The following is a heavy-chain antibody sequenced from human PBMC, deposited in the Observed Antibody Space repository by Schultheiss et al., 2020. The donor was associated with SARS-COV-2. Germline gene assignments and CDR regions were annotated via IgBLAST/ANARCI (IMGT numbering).Heavy chain of an antibody. D-gene: IGHD3-3*01. CDR2: ISSNGGST. CDR1: GFTFSSYP. V-gene: IGHV3-64D*08. J-gene: IGHJ3*02. Sequence: GGSLRLSCSASGFTFSSYPMHWVRQAPGKGLEYVSAISSNGGSTYYADSVKGRFTISRDNSKNTLYLQMSSLRAEDTAVYYCVKDRITIFGVDAFDIWGQGTMVTVSS. CDR3: VKDRITIFGVDAFDI.